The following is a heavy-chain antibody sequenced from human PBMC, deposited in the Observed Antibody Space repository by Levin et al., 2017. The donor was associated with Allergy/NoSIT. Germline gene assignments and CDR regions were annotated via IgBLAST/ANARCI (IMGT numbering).Heavy chain of an antibody. CDR1: GGSIRTASYY. J-gene: IGHJ2*01. Sequence: SQTLSLPCTFSGGSIRTASYYWGWIRQPPGKGLEWIGSIFYDGSTFYNPSLKSRVTISVDTSKSQFSLKLSSVTAADTAVYYCARQAIIVVPAAPYWYFDLWGRGTLVTVSS. CDR3: ARQAIIVVPAAPYWYFDL. V-gene: IGHV4-39*01. CDR2: IFYDGST. D-gene: IGHD2-2*01.